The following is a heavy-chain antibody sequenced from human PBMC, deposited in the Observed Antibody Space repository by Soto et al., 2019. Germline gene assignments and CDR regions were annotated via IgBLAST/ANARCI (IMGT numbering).Heavy chain of an antibody. Sequence: QVQLVQSGAEVMKPGSSVKVSCKASGGTFSSYTISWVRQAPGQGLEWMGRIIPIHGIANYAQKFQGRVTSTAHKSTRTAYMELSSLRFEDTSVYYCPRGGSDYGDFRWWYFDLWGRGTLVTVSS. D-gene: IGHD4-17*01. V-gene: IGHV1-69*02. CDR3: PRGGSDYGDFRWWYFDL. CDR2: IIPIHGIA. J-gene: IGHJ2*01. CDR1: GGTFSSYT.